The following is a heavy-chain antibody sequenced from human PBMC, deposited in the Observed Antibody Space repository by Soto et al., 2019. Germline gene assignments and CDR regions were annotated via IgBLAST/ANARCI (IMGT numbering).Heavy chain of an antibody. CDR3: VKDDGGYPSTAPH. J-gene: IGHJ4*02. V-gene: IGHV3-23*01. D-gene: IGHD3-22*01. CDR1: GITISNYP. CDR2: ISGSGDRT. Sequence: EVQLLESGGGLVQPGGSLRLSCAASGITISNYPMSWVRQAPGKGLDWVSGISGSGDRTYYAASAKGCFTISKDISRNSLSLQLDSLGVEDTAVYFCVKDDGGYPSTAPHWGQGTLVTVSS.